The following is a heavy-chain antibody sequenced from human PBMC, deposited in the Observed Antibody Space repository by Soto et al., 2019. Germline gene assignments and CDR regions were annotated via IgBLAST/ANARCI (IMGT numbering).Heavy chain of an antibody. Sequence: EVQLVESGGGLVQPGGSLRLSCAASGFTFSNCWMIWVRQAQGKGLEWVASIKQDGSVKYYVDSVKGRFTTSRDNAKNSLYLQMNSLRVDDTAVYYCATYYGNSGPIDCWGQGILVTVSS. D-gene: IGHD3-22*01. V-gene: IGHV3-7*01. CDR3: ATYYGNSGPIDC. J-gene: IGHJ4*02. CDR1: GFTFSNCW. CDR2: IKQDGSVK.